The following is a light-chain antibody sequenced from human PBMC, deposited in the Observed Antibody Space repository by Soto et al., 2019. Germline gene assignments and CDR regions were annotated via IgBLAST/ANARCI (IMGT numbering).Light chain of an antibody. CDR3: AAWDDSLNGPV. CDR2: DDN. J-gene: IGLJ3*02. V-gene: IGLV1-51*01. CDR1: SSNIGGNS. Sequence: QSVLTQPPSVSAAPGQKVTISCSGSSSNIGGNSVSWYQQLPGTAPKLLIYDDNKRPSGIPDRFSGSKSGTSATLGITGFQTGDEADYYCAAWDDSLNGPVLGGGTKVTV.